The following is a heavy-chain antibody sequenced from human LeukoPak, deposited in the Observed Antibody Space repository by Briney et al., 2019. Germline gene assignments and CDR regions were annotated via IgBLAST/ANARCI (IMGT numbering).Heavy chain of an antibody. V-gene: IGHV1-8*01. CDR1: GYTFTSYD. CDR3: ARVVVVPAANYYYYYYGMDV. D-gene: IGHD2-2*01. Sequence: ASVKVSCKASGYTFTSYDIHWVRQATGQGLEWMGWMNPSSGNTGYAQKLQGRVTMTRNTSISTAYMELSSLRSEDTAVYYCARVVVVPAANYYYYYYGMDVWGQGTTVTVSS. CDR2: MNPSSGNT. J-gene: IGHJ6*02.